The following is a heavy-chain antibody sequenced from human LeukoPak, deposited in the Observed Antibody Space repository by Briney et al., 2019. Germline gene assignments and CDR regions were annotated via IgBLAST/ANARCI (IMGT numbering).Heavy chain of an antibody. CDR1: GGTFSSYA. V-gene: IGHV1-69*13. CDR2: IIPIFGTA. J-gene: IGHJ4*02. CDR3: ARDLNGDYVRSGFDY. Sequence: SVKVSCKASGGTFSSYAISWVRQAPGQGLEWMGGIIPIFGTANYAQKFQGRVTITADESTSTAYMELSSLRSEGTAVYYWARDLNGDYVRSGFDYWGQGTLVTVSS. D-gene: IGHD4-17*01.